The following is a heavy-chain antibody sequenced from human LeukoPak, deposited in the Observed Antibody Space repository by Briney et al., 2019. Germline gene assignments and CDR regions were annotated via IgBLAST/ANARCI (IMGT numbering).Heavy chain of an antibody. D-gene: IGHD1-1*01. CDR2: ISSSGSTI. V-gene: IGHV3-11*01. Sequence: GGSLRLSCAASGITFSDYYMSWIRQAPGKGLEWVSYISSSGSTIYYADSVKGRFTISRDNAKNSLYLQMNSLRAEDTAVYYCARSRREREHEFDYWGQGTLVTVSS. CDR1: GITFSDYY. J-gene: IGHJ4*02. CDR3: ARSRREREHEFDY.